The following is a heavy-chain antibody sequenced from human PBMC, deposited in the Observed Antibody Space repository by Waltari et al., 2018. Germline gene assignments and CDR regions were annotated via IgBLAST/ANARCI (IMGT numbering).Heavy chain of an antibody. CDR3: ASQYGDYVSWMNAFDI. CDR1: GYSFTSYW. V-gene: IGHV5-51*03. D-gene: IGHD4-17*01. Sequence: EVQLVQSGAEVKKPGESLKISCKGSGYSFTSYWIGWVRQMPGKGLEWMGIIYPGDSDTRYSPSFQGQVTISADKSISTAYLQWSSLKASDTAMYYCASQYGDYVSWMNAFDIWGQGTMVTVSS. CDR2: IYPGDSDT. J-gene: IGHJ3*02.